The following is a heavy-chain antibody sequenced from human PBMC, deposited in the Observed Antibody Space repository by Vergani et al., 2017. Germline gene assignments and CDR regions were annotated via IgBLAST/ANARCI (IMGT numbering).Heavy chain of an antibody. V-gene: IGHV3-72*01. J-gene: IGHJ4*02. Sequence: EVQVVESGGGLVQPGGSLRLSCAASGFIFSDHYMDWVRQAPGKGLEWVGRIRNKANDYTTQYAASVKGRFTISRDDSKNTLYLQMNSLKTEDTAVYYCTTKYYDILTGYYADYWGQGTLVTVSS. CDR2: IRNKANDYTT. D-gene: IGHD3-9*01. CDR1: GFIFSDHY. CDR3: TTKYYDILTGYYADY.